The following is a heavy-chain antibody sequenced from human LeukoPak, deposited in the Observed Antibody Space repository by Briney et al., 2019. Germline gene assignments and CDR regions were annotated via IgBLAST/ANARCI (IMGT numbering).Heavy chain of an antibody. D-gene: IGHD3-10*01. Sequence: PGGSLRLSCAASGFTFSSYEMNWVRQAPGKGLEWVSYISSSGSTIYYADSVKGRFTISRDNAKNSLYLQMNSLGAEDTAVYYCATYYYGSGSDYWGQGTLVTVSS. CDR3: ATYYYGSGSDY. J-gene: IGHJ4*02. V-gene: IGHV3-48*03. CDR1: GFTFSSYE. CDR2: ISSSGSTI.